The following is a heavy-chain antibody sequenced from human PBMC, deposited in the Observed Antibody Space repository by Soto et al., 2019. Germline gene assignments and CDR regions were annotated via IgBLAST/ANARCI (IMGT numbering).Heavy chain of an antibody. J-gene: IGHJ4*02. CDR2: ISSGGTTT. V-gene: IGHV3-74*01. CDR3: ARFGTSYDTSGFLY. Sequence: EVQLVESGGGLVQPGGSLRLSCAASGFTFGSPWMHWVRQAPGKGLVYVSRISSGGTTTNYAESVKGRFTITRDNASNTLYLEMNSLRVEDTAVYYCARFGTSYDTSGFLYWGQGTPVTVSS. D-gene: IGHD3-22*01. CDR1: GFTFGSPW.